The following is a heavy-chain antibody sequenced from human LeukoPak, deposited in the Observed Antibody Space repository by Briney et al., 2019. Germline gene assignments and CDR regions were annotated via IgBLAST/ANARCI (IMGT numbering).Heavy chain of an antibody. CDR2: IYYSGST. D-gene: IGHD1-1*01. V-gene: IGHV4-39*02. CDR1: AGSISSSSYY. J-gene: IGHJ3*02. Sequence: PSQTLSLPCTVRAGSISSSSYYWGWIRQPPGKGLEWIGSIYYSGSTYYNPSLKSRLTISVDTSKNQSSLKLSSATAADTAVYYCARDPAPKTPNIRTTGAFDIWGQGTMVTVSS. CDR3: ARDPAPKTPNIRTTGAFDI.